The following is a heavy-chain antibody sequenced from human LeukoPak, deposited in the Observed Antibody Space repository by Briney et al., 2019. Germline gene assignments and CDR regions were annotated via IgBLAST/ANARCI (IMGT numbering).Heavy chain of an antibody. V-gene: IGHV3-20*04. CDR2: ITHSGTST. Sequence: GESLRLSCAVTGFTLEDYAMRCVRQPPGQGLEWLSYITHSGTSTSYADSVRGRFTISRDNAQNSLYLQMDSLRGDDTALYYCRRVTSPFLDSGAQDAFDLWGQGTMVTVS. D-gene: IGHD3-22*01. J-gene: IGHJ3*01. CDR1: GFTLEDYA. CDR3: RRVTSPFLDSGAQDAFDL.